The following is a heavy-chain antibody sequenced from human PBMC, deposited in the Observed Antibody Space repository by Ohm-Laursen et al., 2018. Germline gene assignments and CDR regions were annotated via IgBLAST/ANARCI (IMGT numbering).Heavy chain of an antibody. CDR1: GGTFSSYA. Sequence: GASVKVSCKASGGTFSSYAISWVRQAPGQGLEWMGGIIPIFGTANYAQKFQGRVTITADESTSTAYMELSSLRSEDTAVYYCARDDSAPFGMDVWGQGTTVTVSS. J-gene: IGHJ6*02. V-gene: IGHV1-69*13. D-gene: IGHD3-22*01. CDR2: IIPIFGTA. CDR3: ARDDSAPFGMDV.